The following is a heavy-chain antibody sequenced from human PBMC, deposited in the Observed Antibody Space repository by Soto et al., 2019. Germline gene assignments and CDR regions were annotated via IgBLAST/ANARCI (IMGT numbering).Heavy chain of an antibody. CDR1: DGSISSGGYY. V-gene: IGHV4-31*03. CDR2: IYYSGST. CDR3: ARANYYDSSGYYSYYFDY. J-gene: IGHJ4*02. Sequence: SEPLSHTCTVSDGSISSGGYYWSWIRQHPGKGLEWIGYIYYSGSTYYNPSLKSRVTISVDTSKNQFSLKLSSVTAADTAVYYCARANYYDSSGYYSYYFDYWGQGTLVTVSS. D-gene: IGHD3-22*01.